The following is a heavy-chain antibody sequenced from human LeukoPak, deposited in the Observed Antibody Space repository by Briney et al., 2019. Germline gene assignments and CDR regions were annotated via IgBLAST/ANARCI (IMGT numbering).Heavy chain of an antibody. CDR3: ARDRLGYCTNGVCHGLD. CDR1: GYTFTSDG. D-gene: IGHD2-8*01. J-gene: IGHJ4*02. V-gene: IGHV1-18*01. Sequence: ASVKVSCKASGYTFTSDGISSVRQAPGQGLEWMGWISAYNGNTNYAQKLQGRVTITTDTSTSTAYMELRSLRSDDTAVYYCARDRLGYCTNGVCHGLDWGQGTLVTVSS. CDR2: ISAYNGNT.